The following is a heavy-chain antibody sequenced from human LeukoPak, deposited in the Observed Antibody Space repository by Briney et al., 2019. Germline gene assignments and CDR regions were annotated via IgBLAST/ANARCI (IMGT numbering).Heavy chain of an antibody. V-gene: IGHV4-34*01. CDR2: INHSGST. CDR3: ARGARVIHAFDI. Sequence: PSETLSLTCAVYGGSFSGYYWSWIRQPPGKGLEWIGEINHSGSTNYNPSLKSRVTISVDTSKNQFSLKLSSVTAADTAVCYCARGARVIHAFDIWGQGTMVTVSS. J-gene: IGHJ3*02. CDR1: GGSFSGYY. D-gene: IGHD3-16*02.